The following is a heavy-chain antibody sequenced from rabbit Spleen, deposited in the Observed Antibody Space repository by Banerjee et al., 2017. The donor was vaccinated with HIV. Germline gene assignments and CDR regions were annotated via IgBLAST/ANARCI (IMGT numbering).Heavy chain of an antibody. Sequence: QSLEESGGDLVKPGASLTLTCTASGVSFSSNNYMCWVRQAPGKGLEWIVCIDTGSSGFTYFANWAKGRFTISKTSSTTVTLQMTSLTAADTATYFCARDTGSSFSSYGMDLWGPGTLVTVS. CDR1: GVSFSSNNY. V-gene: IGHV1S40*01. CDR2: IDTGSSGFT. J-gene: IGHJ6*01. D-gene: IGHD8-1*01. CDR3: ARDTGSSFSSYGMDL.